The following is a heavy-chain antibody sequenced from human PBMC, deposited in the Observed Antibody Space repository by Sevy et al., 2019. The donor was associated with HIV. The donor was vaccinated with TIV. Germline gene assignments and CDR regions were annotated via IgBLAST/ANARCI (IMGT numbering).Heavy chain of an antibody. CDR3: ARSPPYSSGWYGIDY. CDR2: ISRSSSTI. D-gene: IGHD6-19*01. V-gene: IGHV3-48*01. J-gene: IGHJ4*02. Sequence: GGSLRLSCAASGFTFSSYSMNWVRQAPGNGLEWVSYISRSSSTIYYVDSVKGRFTISRDNAKNSLYLQMNSLRAEDTAVYDCARSPPYSSGWYGIDYWGQGTLVTVSS. CDR1: GFTFSSYS.